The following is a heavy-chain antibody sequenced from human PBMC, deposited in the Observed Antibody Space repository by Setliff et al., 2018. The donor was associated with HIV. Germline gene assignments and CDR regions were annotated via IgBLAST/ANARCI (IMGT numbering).Heavy chain of an antibody. V-gene: IGHV4-61*02. CDR1: GGSISSGSYY. Sequence: SETLSLTCTVSGGSISSGSYYWSWIRQPAGKGLEWIGRIWTSGSTNYNPSLKSRVTISVDTSKNQFSLRLNALTAADTAVYYCARHPTGPDAFDIWGQGTKVTVSS. J-gene: IGHJ3*02. CDR2: IWTSGST. D-gene: IGHD3-9*01. CDR3: ARHPTGPDAFDI.